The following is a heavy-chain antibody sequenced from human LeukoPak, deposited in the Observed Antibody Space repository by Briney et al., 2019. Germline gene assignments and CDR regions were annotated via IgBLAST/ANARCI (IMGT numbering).Heavy chain of an antibody. CDR1: GGSISSYY. CDR3: AKSNGYGLIDI. Sequence: PSETLSLTCAVSGGSISSYYWSWIRQPPGKALEWIGNIFYSGSTYYSPSLKSRVTISLDTSRNQFSLKLNSVTAADTAVYYCAKSNGYGLIDIWGQGTMVTVSS. CDR2: IFYSGST. D-gene: IGHD3-22*01. J-gene: IGHJ3*02. V-gene: IGHV4-59*12.